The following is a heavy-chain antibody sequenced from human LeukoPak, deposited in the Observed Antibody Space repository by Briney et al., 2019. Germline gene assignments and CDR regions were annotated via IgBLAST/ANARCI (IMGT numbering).Heavy chain of an antibody. CDR2: ISSSGTYT. D-gene: IGHD1-26*01. J-gene: IGHJ4*02. Sequence: KSGGSLRLSCAASGFTVRDNYMSWVRQAPGKGLEWVSYISSSGTYTKYADSVKGRFTISRDNAKNSLYLQMNSLGAEDTAVYYCARDFEGAREVDYFDYWGQGNLVTVSS. CDR3: ARDFEGAREVDYFDY. V-gene: IGHV3-11*06. CDR1: GFTVRDNY.